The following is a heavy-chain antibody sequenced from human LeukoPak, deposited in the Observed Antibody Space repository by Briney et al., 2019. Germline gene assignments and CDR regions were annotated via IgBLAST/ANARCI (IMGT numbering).Heavy chain of an antibody. CDR3: ASSMGPLTEY. D-gene: IGHD3-16*01. V-gene: IGHV3-74*01. CDR1: GFIFTKYW. J-gene: IGHJ4*02. Sequence: GGSLRLSCAASGFIFTKYWMHWVRQAPGKGLVWVSRINSGGSGTSYADSVEGRFTISRDNAKNTLYLQMNSLRAEDTAVYYCASSMGPLTEYWGQGTLVTVSS. CDR2: INSGGSGT.